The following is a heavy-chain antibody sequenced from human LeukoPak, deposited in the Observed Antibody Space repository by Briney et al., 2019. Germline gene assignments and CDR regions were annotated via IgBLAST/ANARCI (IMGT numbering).Heavy chain of an antibody. Sequence: GASVKVSCKAAGYTFTSYDLNWVGPASGQTLEWMGWMNPNSDNSRNAPKFQDRVTMTTNTSISTAYMDLSSLRSEATALYYCARGVRKADVWGQGTTVTVSS. J-gene: IGHJ6*01. CDR1: GYTFTSYD. V-gene: IGHV1-8*02. CDR3: ARGVRKADV. CDR2: MNPNSDNS.